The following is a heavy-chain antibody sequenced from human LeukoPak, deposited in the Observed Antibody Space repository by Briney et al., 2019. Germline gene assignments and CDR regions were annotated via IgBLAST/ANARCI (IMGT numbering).Heavy chain of an antibody. CDR2: INPNSGGT. Sequence: GASVKVSCKASGHTFTGYYMYWVRQAPGQGLEWMGWINPNSGGTNYARKFQGRVTMTRDTSISTAYMDLSRLRSDDTAVYYCARGVSGSYSFDYWGQGTLVTVSS. CDR3: ARGVSGSYSFDY. V-gene: IGHV1-2*02. J-gene: IGHJ4*02. CDR1: GHTFTGYY. D-gene: IGHD1-26*01.